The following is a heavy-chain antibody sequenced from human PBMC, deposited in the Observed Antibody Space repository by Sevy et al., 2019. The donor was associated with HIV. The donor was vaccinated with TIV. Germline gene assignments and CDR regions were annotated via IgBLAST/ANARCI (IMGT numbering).Heavy chain of an antibody. CDR2: IKQDGNEK. CDR1: GFNLSPYW. CDR3: ASNTYHYDSNTYYPVY. J-gene: IGHJ4*02. Sequence: GESLRLSCVASGFNLSPYWMTWVRQAPGKGLEWVANIKQDGNEKYNVDSVKGRVTAARDNAKNALYLQMYSLRVEATAVYFCASNTYHYDSNTYYPVYWGQGTLVTVSS. D-gene: IGHD3-22*01. V-gene: IGHV3-7*01.